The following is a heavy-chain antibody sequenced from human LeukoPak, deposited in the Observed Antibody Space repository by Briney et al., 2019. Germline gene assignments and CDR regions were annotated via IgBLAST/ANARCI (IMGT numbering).Heavy chain of an antibody. CDR2: ISGSGGST. CDR1: GFTFSSYA. CDR3: AKDDYYDSSGPLDY. J-gene: IGHJ4*02. D-gene: IGHD3-22*01. V-gene: IGHV3-23*01. Sequence: PGGSLRLSCAASGFTFSSYAMSWVRQAPGKGLEWVSAISGSGGSTYYADSVKGRFTISRDNSKNTLYLQMNSLRAEDTAVYYCAKDDYYDSSGPLDYWGQGTLVTVSS.